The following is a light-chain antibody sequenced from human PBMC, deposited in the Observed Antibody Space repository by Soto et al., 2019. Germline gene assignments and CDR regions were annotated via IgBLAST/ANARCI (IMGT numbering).Light chain of an antibody. Sequence: ELVLPQSPATLSLSPGERATLSCRASQSVSRYLASYKHKPSQAPRLLIYDASNRATGIPARFSGSGSGSDFGLSTSRLVTEVLSVYYCQQRGTWGTFGGGTQVEGK. CDR3: QQRGTWGT. J-gene: IGKJ4*01. CDR1: QSVSRY. V-gene: IGKV3-11*01. CDR2: DAS.